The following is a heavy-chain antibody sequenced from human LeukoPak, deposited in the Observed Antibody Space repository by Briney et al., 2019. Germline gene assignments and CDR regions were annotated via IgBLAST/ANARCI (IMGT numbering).Heavy chain of an antibody. CDR2: IYYSGST. Sequence: SETLSLTCTVSGGSISSYYWSWIRQPPGKGLEWIGYIYYSGSTYYNPSLKSRVTISVDTSKNQFSLKLSSVTAADTAVYYCARGSGIAARWIDYWGQGTLVTVSS. CDR1: GGSISSYY. V-gene: IGHV4-59*08. D-gene: IGHD6-6*01. CDR3: ARGSGIAARWIDY. J-gene: IGHJ4*02.